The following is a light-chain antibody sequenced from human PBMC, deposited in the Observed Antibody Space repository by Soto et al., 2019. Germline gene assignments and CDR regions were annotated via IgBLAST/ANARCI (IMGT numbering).Light chain of an antibody. Sequence: QSVLTQPPSASGTPGQRITISCSGSNSNIGSHSVNWYQQLPGTAPKLLIYRSSQRPSGVPDRFSGSKSGTSASLAISGLQSGDEADYYCALWDDSLNGPVFGGGTKVTVL. CDR1: NSNIGSHS. CDR2: RSS. J-gene: IGLJ3*02. V-gene: IGLV1-44*01. CDR3: ALWDDSLNGPV.